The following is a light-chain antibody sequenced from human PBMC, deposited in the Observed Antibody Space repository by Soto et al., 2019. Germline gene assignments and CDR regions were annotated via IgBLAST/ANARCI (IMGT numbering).Light chain of an antibody. Sequence: DIHLTQSPSFLSASVGDRVTITCRASQGISSYLAWYQQKPGKAPKLLIYAASTLQSGVPSRFSGSGSGTEFTLTISSLQSEDFATYYCQQLNSYLALTFGGGTKVEIK. CDR3: QQLNSYLALT. CDR2: AAS. V-gene: IGKV1-9*01. CDR1: QGISSY. J-gene: IGKJ4*01.